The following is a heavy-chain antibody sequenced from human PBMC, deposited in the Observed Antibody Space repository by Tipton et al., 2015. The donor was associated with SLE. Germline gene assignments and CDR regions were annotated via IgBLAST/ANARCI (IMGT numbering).Heavy chain of an antibody. V-gene: IGHV1-18*04. D-gene: IGHD2-21*01. CDR3: GGGTGDFRYGRRGTLVTFPSAPT. CDR1: GYTFTGYY. Sequence: QSGAEVKKPGASVKVSCKASGYTFTGYYMHWVRQAPGQGLEWMGWTSTYSDNKHYAQRFQGRVTMTKDTSTSTAYLELRSLRSDDAALYGGGGGTGDFRYGRRGTLVTFPSAPTRGQ. CDR2: TSTYSDNK. J-gene: IGHJ3*01.